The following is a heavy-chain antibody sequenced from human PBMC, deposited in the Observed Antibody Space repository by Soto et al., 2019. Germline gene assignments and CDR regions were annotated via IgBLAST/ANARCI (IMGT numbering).Heavy chain of an antibody. V-gene: IGHV4-34*01. Sequence: SETLSLTCAVYGGSFSGYYWSWIRQPPGKGLEWIGEINHSGSTNYNPSLKSRVTISVDTSKNQFSLKLSSVTAADTAVYYCARERRNNHRTYYYDSSGYYYSYWGQGTLVTVSS. CDR2: INHSGST. J-gene: IGHJ4*02. D-gene: IGHD3-22*01. CDR1: GGSFSGYY. CDR3: ARERRNNHRTYYYDSSGYYYSY.